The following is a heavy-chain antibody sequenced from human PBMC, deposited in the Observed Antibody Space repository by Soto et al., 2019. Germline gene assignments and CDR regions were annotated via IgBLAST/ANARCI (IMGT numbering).Heavy chain of an antibody. CDR1: GFTFSNYA. CDR3: ARAIGADFFDY. CDR2: ISDNGANT. Sequence: EVQMLESGGGVVRPGGSLRLSCIASGFTFSNYAMSWVRQAPGKGLEWVSTISDNGANTFIGDSMKDHFDISRDNPKNTVFLHLSTVRAEDTAIYYCARAIGADFFDYWGQGTPVTVSS. V-gene: IGHV3-23*01. J-gene: IGHJ4*02. D-gene: IGHD6-25*01.